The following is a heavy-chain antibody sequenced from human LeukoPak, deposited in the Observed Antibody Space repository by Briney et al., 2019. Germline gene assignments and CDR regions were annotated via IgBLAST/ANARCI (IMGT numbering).Heavy chain of an antibody. CDR1: GFTFRSCG. CDR2: IWYDGSNK. V-gene: IGHV3-33*01. CDR3: ARTGDSGFYPLGN. J-gene: IGHJ4*02. D-gene: IGHD1-14*01. Sequence: PGRSLRLSCVASGFTFRSCGMHWVRQAPGKGLEWVAVIWYDGSNKFYADSVKGRFTISRDNSKNTVDLQMNSLRAEDTAVYYCARTGDSGFYPLGNWGQGTRVTVSS.